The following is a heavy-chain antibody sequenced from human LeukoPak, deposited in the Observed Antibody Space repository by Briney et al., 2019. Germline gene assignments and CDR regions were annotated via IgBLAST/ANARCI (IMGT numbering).Heavy chain of an antibody. CDR1: GFTFSSYA. V-gene: IGHV3-23*01. Sequence: PGGSLRLSCAASGFTFSSYAMSWVRQAPGKGLEWVSAISGSGGSTYYADSVKGRFTISRDNSKNTLYLQMNSLRAEDTAVYYCANSQISAMVPCNWFDPWGQGTLVTVSS. J-gene: IGHJ5*02. CDR2: ISGSGGST. D-gene: IGHD5-18*01. CDR3: ANSQISAMVPCNWFDP.